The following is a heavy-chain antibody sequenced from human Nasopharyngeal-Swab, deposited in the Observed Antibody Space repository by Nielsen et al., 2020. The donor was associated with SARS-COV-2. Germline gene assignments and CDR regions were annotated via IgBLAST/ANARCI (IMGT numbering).Heavy chain of an antibody. Sequence: GESLKISCAASGFTLSNYWTHWFRQAPGKGLAWVALINSDGSTTSYADSVKGRFTISRDNAKNSLYLQMNSLRAEDTAVYYCARGCVLTGPSCYYYGMDVWGQGTTVTVSS. D-gene: IGHD3-9*01. V-gene: IGHV3-74*01. CDR1: GFTLSNYW. CDR3: ARGCVLTGPSCYYYGMDV. CDR2: INSDGSTT. J-gene: IGHJ6*02.